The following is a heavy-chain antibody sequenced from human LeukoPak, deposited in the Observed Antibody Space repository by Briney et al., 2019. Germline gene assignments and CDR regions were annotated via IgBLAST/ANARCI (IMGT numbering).Heavy chain of an antibody. CDR1: GFTFSSYG. CDR2: IWYDGSNR. D-gene: IGHD1-26*01. J-gene: IGHJ4*02. CDR3: VRGSGAYYDY. Sequence: PGRSLRLSCAASGFTFSSYGIPWVRQAPGKGLEWVALIWYDGSNRYYADSVKGRFTISRDNSKNMLYLQMNSLRAEDTAVYHCVRGSGAYYDYWGQGTLVTVTS. V-gene: IGHV3-33*01.